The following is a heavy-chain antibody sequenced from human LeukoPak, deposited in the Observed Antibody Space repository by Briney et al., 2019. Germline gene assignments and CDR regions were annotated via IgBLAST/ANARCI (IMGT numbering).Heavy chain of an antibody. CDR1: GYTFTGYY. D-gene: IGHD5-18*01. V-gene: IGHV1-2*02. Sequence: ASVKVSCKASGYTFTGYYIHWVRQAPGQGLEWMGWINRHSGGTNYAQKFQGRVTMTRDTSISTVYMELSRLRSDDTAVYYCARDWPARGYSYDYYFDYWGQGTLVTVSS. J-gene: IGHJ4*02. CDR2: INRHSGGT. CDR3: ARDWPARGYSYDYYFDY.